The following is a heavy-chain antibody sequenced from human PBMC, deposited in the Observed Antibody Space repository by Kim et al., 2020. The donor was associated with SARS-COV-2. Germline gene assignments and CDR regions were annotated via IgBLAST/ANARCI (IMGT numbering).Heavy chain of an antibody. CDR2: DGSTP. Sequence: DGSTPTYADSVKDRFSISRDNAKNTLYRQMNSLRAEDTAVYYCARGWAFDIWGQGTMVTVSS. CDR3: ARGWAFDI. D-gene: IGHD2-15*01. J-gene: IGHJ3*02. V-gene: IGHV3-74*01.